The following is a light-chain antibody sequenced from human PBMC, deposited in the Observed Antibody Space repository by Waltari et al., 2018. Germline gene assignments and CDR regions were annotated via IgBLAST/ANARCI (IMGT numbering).Light chain of an antibody. Sequence: DIQMTQSPSTLSASIGDRVTITCRASESLGSELAWYQQRPGKAPNMLIYDASNLQTGVPSRFSGSGSGTEFTLTINTLQPDDFVTYFCQQYSYYPWTFGQETKVEIK. CDR1: ESLGSE. V-gene: IGKV1-5*01. CDR3: QQYSYYPWT. J-gene: IGKJ1*01. CDR2: DAS.